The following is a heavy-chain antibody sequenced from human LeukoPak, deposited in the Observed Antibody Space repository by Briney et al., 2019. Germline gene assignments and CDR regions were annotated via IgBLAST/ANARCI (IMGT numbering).Heavy chain of an antibody. Sequence: GASVKVSCKVSGYTLTELSMHWVRQAPGKGLEWMGGFDPEDGETIYAQKFQGRVTMTEDTSTDTAYMELSSLRSEDTAVYYCATDRLPGIAVARGLVASEVHAFDIWDQGTMVTVSS. V-gene: IGHV1-24*01. CDR1: GYTLTELS. CDR2: FDPEDGET. D-gene: IGHD6-19*01. CDR3: ATDRLPGIAVARGLVASEVHAFDI. J-gene: IGHJ3*02.